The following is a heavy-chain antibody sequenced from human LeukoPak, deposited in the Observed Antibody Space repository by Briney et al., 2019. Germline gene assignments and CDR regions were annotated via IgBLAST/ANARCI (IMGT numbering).Heavy chain of an antibody. CDR1: GGSFSGYY. D-gene: IGHD3-22*01. Sequence: SETLSHTCAVYGGSFSGYYWSWIRQPPGKGLEWIGEINHSGSINHNPSLRSRVTISVDTSKNQFSLKLSSVTAADTAVYFCARGYYDRSGYYLLYYFYYWGQGTLVTVSS. CDR3: ARGYYDRSGYYLLYYFYY. CDR2: INHSGSI. V-gene: IGHV4-34*01. J-gene: IGHJ4*02.